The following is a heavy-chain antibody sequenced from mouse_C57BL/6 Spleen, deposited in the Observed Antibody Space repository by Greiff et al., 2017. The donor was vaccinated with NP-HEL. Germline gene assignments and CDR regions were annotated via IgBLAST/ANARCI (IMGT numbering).Heavy chain of an antibody. CDR2: INYDGSST. CDR1: GFPFSDYY. J-gene: IGHJ2*01. CDR3: AKDSLYYFDY. D-gene: IGHD6-2*01. Sequence: EVKLMESEGGLVQPGSSMKLSCTASGFPFSDYYMAWVRQVPEKGLEWVATINYDGSSTYYLHSLKGRFIISRDNSKNILYLQMSSLKSEDRATYYCAKDSLYYFDYWGQGTTLTVSA. V-gene: IGHV5-16*01.